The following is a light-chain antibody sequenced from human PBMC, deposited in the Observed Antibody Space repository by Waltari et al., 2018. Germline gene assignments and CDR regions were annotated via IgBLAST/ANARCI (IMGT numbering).Light chain of an antibody. V-gene: IGLV4-69*01. CDR3: QAWGTGIV. J-gene: IGLJ1*01. CDR2: LNSDGTY. CDR1: SGHSTYA. Sequence: QLVLTQSPSASASLGASVKLTCTLSSGHSTYAIAWHQQQPEKGPRYLMKLNSDGTYTKGDGLPVRSSRSTSGAERSHPLSSLHSEHAADYDCQAWGTGIVLRSGINVTAL.